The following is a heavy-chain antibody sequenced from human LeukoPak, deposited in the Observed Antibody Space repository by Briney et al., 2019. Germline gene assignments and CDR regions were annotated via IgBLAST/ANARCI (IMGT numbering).Heavy chain of an antibody. CDR2: INAGNGNT. CDR3: VFTSGSYLGSNFDY. J-gene: IGHJ4*02. V-gene: IGHV1-3*01. D-gene: IGHD1-26*01. CDR1: GYTFTSYA. Sequence: ASVKDSCKASGYTFTSYAMHWVRQAPGQRLGWMGWINAGNGNTKYSQKFQGRVTITRDTSASTAYMELSSLRSEDTAVYYCVFTSGSYLGSNFDYWGQGTLVTVSS.